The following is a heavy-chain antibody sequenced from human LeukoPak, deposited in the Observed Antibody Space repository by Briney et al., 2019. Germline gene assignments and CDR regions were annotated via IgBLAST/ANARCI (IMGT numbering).Heavy chain of an antibody. D-gene: IGHD6-13*01. CDR3: AKDQLGYSSSWYYFDY. CDR1: GFTFSSYA. Sequence: GGSLRLSCATSGFTFSSYAMNWVRQAPGKGLEWVSAISGSGGSTYYADSVKGRFTISRDNSKNTLYLQMNSLRAEDTAVYYCAKDQLGYSSSWYYFDYWGQGTLVTVSS. V-gene: IGHV3-23*01. J-gene: IGHJ4*02. CDR2: ISGSGGST.